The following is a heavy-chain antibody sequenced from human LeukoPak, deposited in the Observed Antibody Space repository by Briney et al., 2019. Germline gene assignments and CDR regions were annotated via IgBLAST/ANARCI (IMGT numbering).Heavy chain of an antibody. CDR2: ISGSGGST. Sequence: GGSVRLSCAASGFTFSSYGMSWVRQAPGKGLEWVSAISGSGGSTYYADSVKGRFTISRDNAKNSLYLQMNSLRAEDTAVYYCARAGGSYQVFDYWGQGTLVTVSS. V-gene: IGHV3-23*01. J-gene: IGHJ4*02. D-gene: IGHD1-26*01. CDR1: GFTFSSYG. CDR3: ARAGGSYQVFDY.